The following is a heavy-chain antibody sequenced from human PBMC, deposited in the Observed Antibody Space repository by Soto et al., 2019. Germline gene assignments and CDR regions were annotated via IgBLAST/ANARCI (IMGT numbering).Heavy chain of an antibody. Sequence: SETLSLTCTVSGGSVSSSSYSWGWIRQSPGKGLEWIGTIYSSENTYYNPSLKSRVTISVDTSKNEFSLKLGSVTAADTAVYYCARHPSDFWFDPWGQGTLVTVSS. D-gene: IGHD2-21*02. J-gene: IGHJ5*02. CDR3: ARHPSDFWFDP. CDR2: IYSSENT. V-gene: IGHV4-39*01. CDR1: GGSVSSSSYS.